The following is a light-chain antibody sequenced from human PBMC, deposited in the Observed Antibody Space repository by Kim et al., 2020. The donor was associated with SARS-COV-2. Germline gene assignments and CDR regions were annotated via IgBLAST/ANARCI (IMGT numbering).Light chain of an antibody. CDR1: NLRTYS. CDR3: KSRDSSGNLLV. Sequence: SSELTQDPAVSVALGQTIRITCQGDNLRTYSASWYQKKPGQAPVLVIFAKNNRPSGIPDRFSGSSSGNTASLTIPGAQAEDEADYYCKSRDSSGNLLVFG. J-gene: IGLJ2*01. CDR2: AKN. V-gene: IGLV3-19*01.